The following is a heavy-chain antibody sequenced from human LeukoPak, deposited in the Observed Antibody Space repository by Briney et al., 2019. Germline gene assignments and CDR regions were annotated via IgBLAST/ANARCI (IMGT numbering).Heavy chain of an antibody. CDR1: GFSFNNYA. CDR2: IQDDGTNK. CDR3: AKDGSGSFSSRLDY. D-gene: IGHD3-10*01. Sequence: GGSLRLSCTASGFSFNNYAVHWVRQAPGKGLEWVAFIQDDGTNKVYAESVKGRFTISRDNSKNTLYLLMNSLRVEDTAVYYCAKDGSGSFSSRLDYWGQGTLVTVSS. V-gene: IGHV3-30*02. J-gene: IGHJ4*02.